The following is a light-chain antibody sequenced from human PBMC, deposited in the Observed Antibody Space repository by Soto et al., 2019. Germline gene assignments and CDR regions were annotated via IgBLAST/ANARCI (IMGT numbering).Light chain of an antibody. CDR3: QQYYSTPRT. CDR1: QSLLYSSNNKND. J-gene: IGKJ2*01. CDR2: WAS. Sequence: DIVMTQSPDSLAVSLGERATINCKSSQSLLYSSNNKNDLAWYQQKPGQPPKLLIYWASTRESGVPDRFSGSGSGTDFTLTISSLQAEDVAVYYCQQYYSTPRTFGQGTKLEIK. V-gene: IGKV4-1*01.